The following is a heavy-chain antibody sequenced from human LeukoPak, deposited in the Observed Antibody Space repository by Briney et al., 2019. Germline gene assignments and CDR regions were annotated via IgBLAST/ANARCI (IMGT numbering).Heavy chain of an antibody. D-gene: IGHD6-19*01. CDR1: GDSVSSNSAA. Sequence: SQTLSLTCAISGDSVSSNSAAWNWIRQSPSRGLEWLGRTYYRSKWYNDYAVSVKSRITINPDTSKNQFSLQLNSVTPEDTAVYYCARDGIAVAGTNQVDAFDIWGQGTMVTVSS. J-gene: IGHJ3*02. CDR3: ARDGIAVAGTNQVDAFDI. CDR2: TYYRSKWYN. V-gene: IGHV6-1*01.